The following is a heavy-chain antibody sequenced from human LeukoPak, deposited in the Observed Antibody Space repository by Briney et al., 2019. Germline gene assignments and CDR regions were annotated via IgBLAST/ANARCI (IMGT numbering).Heavy chain of an antibody. Sequence: ASVKVSCKASGYTFTGYYMHWVRQAPGQGLEWMGWINPNSGGTNYAQKFQGRVTMTRDTSTSTAYMELRSLRSDDTAVYYCARSPWEWPYWYFDLWGRGTLVTVSS. V-gene: IGHV1-2*02. CDR1: GYTFTGYY. CDR2: INPNSGGT. D-gene: IGHD1-26*01. CDR3: ARSPWEWPYWYFDL. J-gene: IGHJ2*01.